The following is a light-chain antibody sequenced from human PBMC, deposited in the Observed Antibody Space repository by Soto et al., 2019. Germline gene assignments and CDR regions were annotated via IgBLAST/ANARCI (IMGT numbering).Light chain of an antibody. J-gene: IGKJ4*01. CDR3: QQYDDFPLS. Sequence: DIQMTQSPSSLSASVGDRVTITCQASQDISNDLNWYQLTPGKAPKILICDASDLEMGVPSRFSGSGSGTDFTCPINRLQPEDIETYYCQQYDDFPLSFGGGTKVDIK. V-gene: IGKV1-33*01. CDR1: QDISND. CDR2: DAS.